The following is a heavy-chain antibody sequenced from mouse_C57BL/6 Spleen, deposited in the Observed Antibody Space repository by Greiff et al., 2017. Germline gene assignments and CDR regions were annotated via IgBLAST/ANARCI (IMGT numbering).Heavy chain of an antibody. CDR3: ARITTVNHWYFDD. V-gene: IGHV14-3*01. CDR1: GFNITNTY. D-gene: IGHD1-1*01. CDR2: IDPANGNT. J-gene: IGHJ1*03. Sequence: VQLQQSVAELVRPGASVTLSCTASGFNITNTYMHWVKQRPEQGLEWIGRIDPANGNTNYAPKFQGKATITADTSSNTAYLQLSSLTSEDTAISCCARITTVNHWYFDDWGTGTTVTVSS.